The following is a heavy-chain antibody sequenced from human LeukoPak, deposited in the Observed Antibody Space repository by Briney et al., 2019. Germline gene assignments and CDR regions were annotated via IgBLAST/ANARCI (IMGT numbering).Heavy chain of an antibody. D-gene: IGHD3-3*01. Sequence: GGSLRLSCAASGFTFNNYWMSWVRQAPGKGLEWVANIKQDGSEKYYVDSVKGRFTISRDSAKNSLYLQMNSLRAEDMAVYYCARDSTYYDFRSGYLNWFDPWGQGTLVTVSS. CDR3: ARDSTYYDFRSGYLNWFDP. CDR1: GFTFNNYW. J-gene: IGHJ5*02. V-gene: IGHV3-7*01. CDR2: IKQDGSEK.